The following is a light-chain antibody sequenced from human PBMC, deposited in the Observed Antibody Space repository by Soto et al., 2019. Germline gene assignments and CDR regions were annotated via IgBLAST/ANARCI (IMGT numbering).Light chain of an antibody. CDR2: DAS. CDR3: QQRSNWPPAIT. J-gene: IGKJ5*01. V-gene: IGKV3-11*01. Sequence: EIVLTQSPATLSLSPGEKATLSCRARQRVICFLAWYQQKPGQVPMFLIYDASNRATGIPVRFSGSGSGTDFTLTISSLEPEDFAVYYCQQRSNWPPAITFGQGTRLEIK. CDR1: QRVICF.